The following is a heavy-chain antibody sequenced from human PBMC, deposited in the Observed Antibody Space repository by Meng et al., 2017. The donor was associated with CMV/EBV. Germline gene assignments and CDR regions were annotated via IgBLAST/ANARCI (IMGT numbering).Heavy chain of an antibody. CDR1: GGSFRGYY. D-gene: IGHD3-22*01. CDR3: ARVWDSGWDY. CDR2: INHSGST. J-gene: IGHJ4*02. Sequence: QVNLHQWGAGLLKPSETLSLTCAVYGGSFRGYYWSWIRQPPGKGLEWIGEINHSGSTNYNPSLKSRVTISVDTSKNQFSLKLSSVTAADTAVYYCARVWDSGWDYWGQGTLVTVSS. V-gene: IGHV4-34*01.